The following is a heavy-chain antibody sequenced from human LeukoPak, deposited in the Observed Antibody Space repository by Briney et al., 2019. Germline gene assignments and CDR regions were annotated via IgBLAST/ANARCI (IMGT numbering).Heavy chain of an antibody. J-gene: IGHJ4*02. CDR3: ATAARLYDFWSGYSMAPFDY. Sequence: ASVKVSCKVSGNTLTELSMHWVRQAPGKGLEWMEGFDPEDGETIYAQKFQGRVTMTEDTSTDTAYMELSSLRSEDTAVYYCATAARLYDFWSGYSMAPFDYWGQGTLVTVSS. CDR2: FDPEDGET. V-gene: IGHV1-24*01. CDR1: GNTLTELS. D-gene: IGHD3-3*01.